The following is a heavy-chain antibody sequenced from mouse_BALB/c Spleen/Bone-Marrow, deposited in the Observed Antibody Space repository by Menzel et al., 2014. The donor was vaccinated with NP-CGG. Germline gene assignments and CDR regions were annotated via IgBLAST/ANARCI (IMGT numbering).Heavy chain of an antibody. D-gene: IGHD1-1*01. CDR1: GFSLTGYG. CDR3: ARSFTTVVATPFDY. Sequence: VKLVESGPGLVAPSQSLSITCTVSGFSLTGYGVNWVRQPPGKGLEWLGMIWGDGSTDYNSVLKSRLNISKDNSKSQVFLKMNSLQTEDTARYYCARSFTTVVATPFDYWGQGTSLTVSS. J-gene: IGHJ2*02. CDR2: IWGDGST. V-gene: IGHV2-6-7*01.